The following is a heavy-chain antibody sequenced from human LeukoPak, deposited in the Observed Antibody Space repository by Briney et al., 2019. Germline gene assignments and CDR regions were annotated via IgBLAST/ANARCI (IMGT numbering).Heavy chain of an antibody. CDR2: ISSRGSTM. CDR3: ASGYYDNGRYPPYFDY. CDR1: GFTFSDYY. V-gene: IGHV3-11*04. Sequence: PGGSLRLSCAASGFTFSDYYMSWIRQAPGKGLEWVSYISSRGSTMYYADSVKGRFTISRDSAKSSLYLQMNSLRAEDTAVYYCASGYYDNGRYPPYFDYWGQGTLVTVSS. D-gene: IGHD3-22*01. J-gene: IGHJ4*02.